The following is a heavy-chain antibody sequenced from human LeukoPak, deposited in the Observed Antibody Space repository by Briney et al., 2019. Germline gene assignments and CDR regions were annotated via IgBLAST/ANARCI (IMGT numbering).Heavy chain of an antibody. CDR2: INPNSGGT. J-gene: IGHJ6*03. CDR1: GYTFTGYY. CDR3: ALYSSCSYYMDV. V-gene: IGHV1-2*02. D-gene: IGHD6-19*01. Sequence: ASVKVSCKASGYTFTGYYMHWVRQAPGQGLEWMGWINPNSGGTNYAQKFQGRVTMTRDTSISTAYMELSRLRSDDTAVYYCALYSSCSYYMDVWGKGTTVTVSS.